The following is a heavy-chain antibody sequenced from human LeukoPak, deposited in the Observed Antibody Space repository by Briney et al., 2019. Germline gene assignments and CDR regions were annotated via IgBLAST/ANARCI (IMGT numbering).Heavy chain of an antibody. V-gene: IGHV4-39*01. CDR3: ATHYRDRSGSLYYFDY. CDR2: IYYSVST. Sequence: ASETLSLTCTVSGGSISSSNYYWGWIRQPPGKGLEWIASIYYSVSTYYNPSLKSRVTISVNTSKNQSSLKLNSVTAADTAVFYCATHYRDRSGSLYYFDYWGQGTLVTVSS. D-gene: IGHD3-22*01. CDR1: GGSISSSNYY. J-gene: IGHJ4*02.